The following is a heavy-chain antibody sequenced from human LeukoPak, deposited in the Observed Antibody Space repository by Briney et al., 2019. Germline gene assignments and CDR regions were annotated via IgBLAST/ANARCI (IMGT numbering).Heavy chain of an antibody. CDR2: ISWNSGTI. V-gene: IGHV3-9*01. CDR1: GFTFDAYA. Sequence: GRSLRLSCAASGFTFDAYAMHWVRQAPGKGLEWVSGISWNSGTIGYADSVKGRFTTSRDNAKNSLYLQMNSLRAEDTALYFCAVDLYSSVWYGAFDMWGQGTMVTVST. CDR3: AVDLYSSVWYGAFDM. J-gene: IGHJ3*02. D-gene: IGHD6-19*01.